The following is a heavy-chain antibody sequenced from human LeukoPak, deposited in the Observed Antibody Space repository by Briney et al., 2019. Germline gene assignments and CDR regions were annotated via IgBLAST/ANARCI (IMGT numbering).Heavy chain of an antibody. CDR3: ARRNHGSGSYPWFDP. Sequence: SETLSLTCTVSGGSISSSSYYWGWIRQPPGKGLEWIGSIHYSGSTYYNPSLKSRVTISVDTSKNQFSLKLSSVTAADTAVYYCARRNHGSGSYPWFDPWGQGTLVTVSS. CDR2: IHYSGST. J-gene: IGHJ5*02. V-gene: IGHV4-39*01. CDR1: GGSISSSSYY. D-gene: IGHD3-10*01.